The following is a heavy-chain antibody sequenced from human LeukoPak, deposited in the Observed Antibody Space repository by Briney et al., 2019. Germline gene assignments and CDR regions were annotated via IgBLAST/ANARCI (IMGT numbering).Heavy chain of an antibody. J-gene: IGHJ4*02. V-gene: IGHV3-21*01. D-gene: IGHD3-10*01. CDR1: GFTFSSYS. Sequence: GGSLRLSCAASGFTFSSYSMNWVRQAPGKGLEWVSSISSSSSYIYYADSVKGRFTISRDNAKNSLYLQMDSLRAEDTAVYYCARDDYYGSGSYYFDYWGQGTLVTVSS. CDR2: ISSSSSYI. CDR3: ARDDYYGSGSYYFDY.